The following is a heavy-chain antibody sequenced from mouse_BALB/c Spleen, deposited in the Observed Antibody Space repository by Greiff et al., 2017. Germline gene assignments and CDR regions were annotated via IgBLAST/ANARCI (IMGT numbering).Heavy chain of an antibody. CDR3: ARNYGSRPWFAY. D-gene: IGHD1-1*01. CDR1: GYTFTSYW. CDR2: INPSNGRT. V-gene: IGHV1S81*02. J-gene: IGHJ3*01. Sequence: VQLQQSGAELVKPGASVKLSCKASGYTFTSYWMHWVKQRPGQGLEWIGEINPSNGRTNYNEKFKSKATLTVDKSSSTAYMQLSSLTSEDSAVYYCARNYGSRPWFAYWGQGTLVTVSA.